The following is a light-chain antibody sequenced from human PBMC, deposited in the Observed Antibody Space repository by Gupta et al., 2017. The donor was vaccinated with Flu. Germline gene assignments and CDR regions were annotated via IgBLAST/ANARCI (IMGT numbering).Light chain of an antibody. CDR2: NSS. CDR3: AAWDDSLNGVL. CDR1: SSHLGTYT. V-gene: IGLV1-44*01. J-gene: IGLJ3*02. Sequence: QSVLPPPPSASGTPGQSVPISCSGISSHLGTYTVNWYQHVPGAAPKLVIYNSSQRPSGVPDRFSGSRSGTTASLAISGLQAEDEADYYCAAWDDSLNGVLFGGGTKLTVL.